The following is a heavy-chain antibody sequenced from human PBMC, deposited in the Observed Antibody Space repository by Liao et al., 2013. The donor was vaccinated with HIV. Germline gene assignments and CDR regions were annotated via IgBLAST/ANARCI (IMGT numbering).Heavy chain of an antibody. J-gene: IGHJ3*01. CDR3: ARVRLAVPGVDAYDV. Sequence: QLQLQESGPGLVKPSETLSLTCSVSGGSVINYYWTWIRQSAGKGLEWIGRISTSGASNYNSSLQSRVTMSIDRSKSQVSLTVRSVTAADSAVYFCARVRLAVPGVDAYDVWGQGKVVTVSS. CDR1: GGSVINYY. D-gene: IGHD6-19*01. CDR2: ISTSGAS. V-gene: IGHV4-4*07.